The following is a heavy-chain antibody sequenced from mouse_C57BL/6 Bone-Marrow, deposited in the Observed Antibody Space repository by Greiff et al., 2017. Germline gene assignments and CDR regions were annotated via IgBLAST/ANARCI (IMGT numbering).Heavy chain of an antibody. J-gene: IGHJ3*01. Sequence: QVQLQQSGAELARPGASVNLSCKASGYTFTSYGISWVKQRTGQGLEWIGEIYPRSGNTYYNEKFKGKATLTADKSSSTAYMELRSLTSEDSAVYFCASPGIYYYGSSPAYWGQGTLVTVSA. D-gene: IGHD1-1*01. CDR3: ASPGIYYYGSSPAY. V-gene: IGHV1-81*01. CDR2: IYPRSGNT. CDR1: GYTFTSYG.